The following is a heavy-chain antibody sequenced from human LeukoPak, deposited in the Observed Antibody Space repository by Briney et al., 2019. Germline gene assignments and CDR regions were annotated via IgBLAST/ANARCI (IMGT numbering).Heavy chain of an antibody. D-gene: IGHD6-13*01. CDR2: FYYTGST. J-gene: IGHJ3*01. CDR1: GYSISSGYY. CDR3: ARISSSNWYNERGAFDV. V-gene: IGHV4-61*01. Sequence: SETLSLTCTVSGYSISSGYYWSWVRQPPGKGLEWIGFFYYTGSTNYSPSLKSRVTISVDTSKNQFSLKLRSVTAADTAVYYCARISSSNWYNERGAFDVWGQGTMVTVSS.